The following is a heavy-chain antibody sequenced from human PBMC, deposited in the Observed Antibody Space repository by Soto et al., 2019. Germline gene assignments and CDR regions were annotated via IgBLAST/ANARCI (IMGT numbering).Heavy chain of an antibody. CDR2: IYYSGST. D-gene: IGHD3-22*01. CDR3: ARSHYYDSRTDY. CDR1: GGSISSYY. J-gene: IGHJ4*02. V-gene: IGHV4-59*01. Sequence: SETLSLTCTVSGGSISSYYWSWIRQPPGKGLEWIGYIYYSGSTNYNPSLKSRVTISVDTSKNQFSLKLSSVTAADTAVYYCARSHYYDSRTDYWGQGTLVTVSS.